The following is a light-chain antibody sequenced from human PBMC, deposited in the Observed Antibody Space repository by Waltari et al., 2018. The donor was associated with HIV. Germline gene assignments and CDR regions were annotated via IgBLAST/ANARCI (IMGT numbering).Light chain of an antibody. Sequence: QSALNQPASVSGSPGQSITISCTGTSSDTGNYKLVSWYQLYPGKAPKLIIYEDNKRPSGFSNRFSGSKSADTASLTISGLQAEDEADYYCCAYAGGLEFGGGTKLTVL. CDR2: EDN. J-gene: IGLJ2*01. V-gene: IGLV2-23*01. CDR1: SSDTGNYKL. CDR3: CAYAGGLE.